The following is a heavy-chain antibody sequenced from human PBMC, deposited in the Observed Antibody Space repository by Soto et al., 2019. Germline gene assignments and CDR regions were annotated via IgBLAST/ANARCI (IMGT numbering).Heavy chain of an antibody. V-gene: IGHV4-31*03. D-gene: IGHD3-10*01. CDR3: ARDADEFCWFNP. J-gene: IGHJ5*02. CDR2: IYYSGST. Sequence: QVQLQESGPGLVKPSQTLSLTCTVSGGSISSGGYYWSWIRQHPGKGLEWIGYIYYSGSTYYNPSLKSRVTISVYTSKNQFSLKLSSVTAADTAVYYCARDADEFCWFNPWGQGTLVTVSS. CDR1: GGSISSGGYY.